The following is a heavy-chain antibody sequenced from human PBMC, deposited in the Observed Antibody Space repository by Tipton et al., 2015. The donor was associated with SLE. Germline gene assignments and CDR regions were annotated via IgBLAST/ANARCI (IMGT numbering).Heavy chain of an antibody. J-gene: IGHJ6*02. V-gene: IGHV4-59*08. Sequence: LRLSCAVSGASVSSFCWNWIRQSPGKGLEWIACVCNSVSTNYDPSLKSRGTISVDTSKNHFSLELTSVTAADTAVYYCARQRLRLLSPLDAWGQGTTVTVS. CDR1: GASVSSFC. D-gene: IGHD3-10*01. CDR2: VCNSVST. CDR3: ARQRLRLLSPLDA.